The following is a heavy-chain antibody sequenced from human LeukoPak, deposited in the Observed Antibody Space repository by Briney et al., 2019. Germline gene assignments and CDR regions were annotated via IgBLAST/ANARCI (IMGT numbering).Heavy chain of an antibody. Sequence: SETLSLTCTVSGGSISSYYWSWIRQPLGKGLEWIGYIYYSGSTNYNPSLKSRVTISVDTSKNQFSLKLSSVTAADTAVYYCARLVGSSWYSWYFDLWGRGTLVTVSS. CDR1: GGSISSYY. CDR3: ARLVGSSWYSWYFDL. V-gene: IGHV4-59*01. D-gene: IGHD6-13*01. J-gene: IGHJ2*01. CDR2: IYYSGST.